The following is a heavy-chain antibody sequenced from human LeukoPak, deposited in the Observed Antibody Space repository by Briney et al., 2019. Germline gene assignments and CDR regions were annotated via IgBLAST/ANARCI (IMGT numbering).Heavy chain of an antibody. J-gene: IGHJ5*02. V-gene: IGHV4-61*02. CDR2: IYTSGST. Sequence: PSETLSLTCTVSGGSISSSSYYWSWIRQPAGKGLEWIGRIYTSGSTNYNPSLKSRVTISVDTSKNQFSLKLSSVTAADTAVYYCARSPGWYGSWFDPWGQGTLVTVSS. D-gene: IGHD6-19*01. CDR3: ARSPGWYGSWFDP. CDR1: GGSISSSSYY.